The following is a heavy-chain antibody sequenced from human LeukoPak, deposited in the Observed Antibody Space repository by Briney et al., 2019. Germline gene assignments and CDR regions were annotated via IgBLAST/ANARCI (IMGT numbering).Heavy chain of an antibody. CDR3: ARERQRWLQTDAFDI. CDR2: INHSGST. D-gene: IGHD5-24*01. Sequence: SETLSLTCAVYGGSFSGYYWSWIRQPPGKGLEWIGEINHSGSTYYNPSLKSRVTISVDTSKNQFSLKLSSVTAADTAVYYCARERQRWLQTDAFDIWGQGTMVTVSS. J-gene: IGHJ3*02. V-gene: IGHV4-34*01. CDR1: GGSFSGYY.